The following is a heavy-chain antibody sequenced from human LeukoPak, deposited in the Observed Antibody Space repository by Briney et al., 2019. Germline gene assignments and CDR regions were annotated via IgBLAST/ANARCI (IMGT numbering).Heavy chain of an antibody. D-gene: IGHD2-2*01. J-gene: IGHJ3*02. Sequence: SETLSLTCTVSGGSIIGYYWTWIRQPPGKGLEWIGYIYTSGSTNYNPSLKSQVTISVDMSKNQFSLQLSSVTAADTAVYYCARQSCSSTSCPHRNVFDIWGQGTMVTVSP. CDR2: IYTSGST. V-gene: IGHV4-4*09. CDR3: ARQSCSSTSCPHRNVFDI. CDR1: GGSIIGYY.